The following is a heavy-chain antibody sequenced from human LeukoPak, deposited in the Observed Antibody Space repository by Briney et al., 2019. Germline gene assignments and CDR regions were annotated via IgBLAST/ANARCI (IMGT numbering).Heavy chain of an antibody. Sequence: GGSLRLSCAASGFTFSSYAMSWVRQAPGKGLEWVSAISGSGGSTYYADSVKGRFTISRDNSKNTLYLQMNSLRAEDTAVYYCAKVGPCSNTSCYYYYYYGMDVWGQGTTDTVSS. CDR1: GFTFSSYA. J-gene: IGHJ6*02. CDR3: AKVGPCSNTSCYYYYYYGMDV. CDR2: ISGSGGST. D-gene: IGHD2-2*01. V-gene: IGHV3-23*01.